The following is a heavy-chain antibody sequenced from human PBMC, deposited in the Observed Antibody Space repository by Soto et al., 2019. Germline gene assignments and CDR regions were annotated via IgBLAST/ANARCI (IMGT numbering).Heavy chain of an antibody. D-gene: IGHD1-26*01. V-gene: IGHV4-34*01. CDR2: INHSGST. Sequence: SETLSLTCAVYGGSFSGYYWSWIRQPPGKGLEWIGEINHSGSTNYNPSLKSRVTISADTSKNQFSLKLSYVTAADTAVYYCADGRYSGLYFDFWGQGTRVSVS. CDR1: GGSFSGYY. CDR3: ADGRYSGLYFDF. J-gene: IGHJ4*02.